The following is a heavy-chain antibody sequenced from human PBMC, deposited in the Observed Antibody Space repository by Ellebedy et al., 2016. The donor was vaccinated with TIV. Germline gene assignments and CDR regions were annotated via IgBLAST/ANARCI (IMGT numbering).Heavy chain of an antibody. CDR2: ISNDERTQ. CDR1: GFTFNSYG. Sequence: GESLKISCAASGFTFNSYGMHWVRQAPGKGLEWVAVISNDERTQYYVDSVKGRFTISRDNSKNILFLQMNSLRVEDTAVYYCVRDGYNNIPFDCWGQGTLVTVSS. D-gene: IGHD5-24*01. CDR3: VRDGYNNIPFDC. J-gene: IGHJ4*02. V-gene: IGHV3-33*08.